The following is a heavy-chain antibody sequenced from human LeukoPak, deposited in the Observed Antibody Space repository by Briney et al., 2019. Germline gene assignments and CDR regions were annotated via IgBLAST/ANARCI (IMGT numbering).Heavy chain of an antibody. D-gene: IGHD3-16*01. CDR3: AKEGGA. V-gene: IGHV3-23*01. Sequence: LTGGSLRLSCVGSGFTFSSYTMTWVRQAPGKGLEWVSAIGGRGGSTYYADSVKGRFTITRDNSKNTLYMQMDSLRAEDTAVYYCAKEGGAWGQGTLVTVSS. CDR1: GFTFSSYT. CDR2: IGGRGGST. J-gene: IGHJ5*02.